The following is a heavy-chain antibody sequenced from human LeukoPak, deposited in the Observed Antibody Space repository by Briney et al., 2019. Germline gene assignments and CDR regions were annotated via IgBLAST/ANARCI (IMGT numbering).Heavy chain of an antibody. Sequence: SETLSLTCAVYGGSFSDYYWSWIRQPPGKGLEWIGEINHSGSTNYNPSLKSRVTISVDTSKNQFSLKLSSVTAADTAVYYCARVGNDGSGSFHYWGQGTLVTVSS. D-gene: IGHD3-10*01. CDR3: ARVGNDGSGSFHY. CDR1: GGSFSDYY. J-gene: IGHJ4*02. V-gene: IGHV4-34*01. CDR2: INHSGST.